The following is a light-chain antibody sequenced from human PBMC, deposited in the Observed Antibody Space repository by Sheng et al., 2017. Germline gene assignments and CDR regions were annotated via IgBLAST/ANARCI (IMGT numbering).Light chain of an antibody. J-gene: IGKJ3*01. CDR2: DAS. CDR1: QSIGTY. CDR3: QQYYSSSPT. Sequence: EIVLTQSPGTLSVSPGERATLSCRASQSIGTYLAWYQQKPGQAPRLLIYDASNRATGIPARFSGSGSGTDFTLTISSLEPEDFAVYYCQQYYSSSPTFGPGTESGYQT. V-gene: IGKV3-11*01.